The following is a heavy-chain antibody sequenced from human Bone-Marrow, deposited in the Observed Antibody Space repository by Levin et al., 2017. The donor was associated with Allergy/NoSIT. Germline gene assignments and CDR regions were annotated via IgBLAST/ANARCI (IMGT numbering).Heavy chain of an antibody. Sequence: TSETLSLTCNVSGGSIRSSAYFWGWIRQPPGKGLEWVGSLYYSATTYQNPSLKSRVTISEDTSTNQVSLRLSSVTAADTAVYYCARGGMSSYYFDYWGQGVLVTVSS. V-gene: IGHV4-39*01. CDR3: ARGGMSSYYFDY. CDR2: LYYSATT. CDR1: GGSIRSSAYF. J-gene: IGHJ4*02. D-gene: IGHD3-10*01.